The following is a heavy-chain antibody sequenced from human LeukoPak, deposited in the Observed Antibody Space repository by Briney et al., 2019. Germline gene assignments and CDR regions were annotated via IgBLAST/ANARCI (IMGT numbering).Heavy chain of an antibody. V-gene: IGHV1-18*01. J-gene: IGHJ3*01. D-gene: IGHD3-16*01. CDR3: AREDPGGAFDV. CDR2: ISAYNGNP. Sequence: ASAKVSCKASGYTFTSYGISWVRQAPGQGLEWMGWISAYNGNPDYTQSLQGRVTMTTDTSTSTAYMELRSLKSDDTAVYYCAREDPGGAFDVWGRGTMVIVSS. CDR1: GYTFTSYG.